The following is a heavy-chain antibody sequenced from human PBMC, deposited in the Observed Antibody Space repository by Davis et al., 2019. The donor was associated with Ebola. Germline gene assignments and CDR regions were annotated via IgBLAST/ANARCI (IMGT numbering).Heavy chain of an antibody. J-gene: IGHJ4*02. D-gene: IGHD3-3*01. CDR1: GFTFSDYY. Sequence: GGSLRLSCAASGFTFSDYYMSWIRQAPGKGLEWVSSISSSSSYIYYADSVKGRFTISRDNAKNSLYLQMNSLRAEDTAVYYCARGRFLEWPDYWGQGTLVTVSS. CDR3: ARGRFLEWPDY. V-gene: IGHV3-11*06. CDR2: ISSSSSYI.